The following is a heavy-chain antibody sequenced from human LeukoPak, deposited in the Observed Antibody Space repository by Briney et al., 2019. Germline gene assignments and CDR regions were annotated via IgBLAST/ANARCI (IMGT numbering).Heavy chain of an antibody. CDR3: ASRRISDAGPYYYGMDV. CDR1: GGSFSGYY. Sequence: SETLSLTCAVYGGSFSGYYWSWIRQPPGKGLEWIGEINHSGSTNYNPSLKSRVTISVDTSKDQFSLKLSSVTAADTAVYYCASRRISDAGPYYYGMDVWGQGTTVTVSS. V-gene: IGHV4-34*01. CDR2: INHSGST. J-gene: IGHJ6*02. D-gene: IGHD2-21*01.